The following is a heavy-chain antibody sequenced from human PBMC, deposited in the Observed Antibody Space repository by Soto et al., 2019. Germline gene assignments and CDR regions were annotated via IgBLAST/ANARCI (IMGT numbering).Heavy chain of an antibody. V-gene: IGHV1-8*01. CDR2: MNPNSGNT. D-gene: IGHD3-3*02. Sequence: QVQLVQSGAEVKKPGASVKVSCKASGYTFTNYDINWVRQATGQGLEWMGWMNPNSGNTGYAQKFQGRVTMTRNTSISTAYMELSSLRSEDTAVYYCARVQQHFAYYYYGVDVWGQGTTVTVSS. J-gene: IGHJ6*02. CDR3: ARVQQHFAYYYYGVDV. CDR1: GYTFTNYD.